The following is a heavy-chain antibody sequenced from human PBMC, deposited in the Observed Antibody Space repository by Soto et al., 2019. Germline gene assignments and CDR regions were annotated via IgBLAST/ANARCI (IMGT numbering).Heavy chain of an antibody. CDR2: ISYHGSDI. Sequence: QVQLVESGGGVVQPGTSLTLSCAASGFIFSRDGMHWVRQAPGKGLEWVAVISYHGSDIYYADSVKGRFTISRDNSKNTVYLQMNSLRPEDTALYYCAKPYCADIPFDSWGQGTLVTVSS. D-gene: IGHD3-9*01. J-gene: IGHJ4*02. CDR1: GFIFSRDG. V-gene: IGHV3-30*18. CDR3: AKPYCADIPFDS.